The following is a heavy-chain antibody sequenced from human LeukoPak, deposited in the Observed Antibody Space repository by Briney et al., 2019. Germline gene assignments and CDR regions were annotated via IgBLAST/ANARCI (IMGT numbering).Heavy chain of an antibody. J-gene: IGHJ4*02. CDR1: GFTFTTYA. Sequence: GASVKVSCKTSGFTFTTYAIQWVRQAPGQRLEWMGWINAGNGNTKYSQNFQGRVTITRDTSASTAYMELSSLRSEDTAVYYCATSVLRFLEWLFHFDYWGQGTLVTVSS. V-gene: IGHV1-3*01. CDR2: INAGNGNT. D-gene: IGHD3-3*01. CDR3: ATSVLRFLEWLFHFDY.